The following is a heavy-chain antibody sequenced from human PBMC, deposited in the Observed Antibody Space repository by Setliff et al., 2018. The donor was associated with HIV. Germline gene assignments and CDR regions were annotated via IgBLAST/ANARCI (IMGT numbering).Heavy chain of an antibody. D-gene: IGHD1-26*01. CDR2: INHSGST. J-gene: IGHJ6*03. V-gene: IGHV4-34*01. Sequence: GSLRLSCAASGFTFRDYAIHWIRQPPGKGLEWIGEINHSGSTHYNPSLKSRFTISVDTSKNQFSLKVSSVTAADTAVYYCARIVRWELVATSTFFYYYMDAWGKGTTVTVSS. CDR1: GFTFRDYA. CDR3: ARIVRWELVATSTFFYYYMDA.